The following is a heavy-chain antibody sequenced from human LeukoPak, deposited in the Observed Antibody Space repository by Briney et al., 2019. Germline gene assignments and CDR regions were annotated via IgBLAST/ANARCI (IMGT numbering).Heavy chain of an antibody. CDR2: INGSGGRT. CDR3: ARGDRRDGYGYI. V-gene: IGHV3-23*01. Sequence: RGGSLSLSCAASGFTFSSYAMSWVRQAPGKGPEWVSGINGSGGRTYYADSVKGRFTISRDNSKNTLYLQMNSLRAEDTAVYYCARGDRRDGYGYIWGQGTMVTVSS. CDR1: GFTFSSYA. D-gene: IGHD5-24*01. J-gene: IGHJ3*02.